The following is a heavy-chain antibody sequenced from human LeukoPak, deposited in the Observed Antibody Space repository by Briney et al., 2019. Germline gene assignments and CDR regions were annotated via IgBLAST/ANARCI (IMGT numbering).Heavy chain of an antibody. Sequence: SETLSLTCTVSGYSISSGYYWSWIRQPPGKGLEWIGYIYYSGSTNYNPSLKSRVTISVDTSKNQFSLKLSSVTAADTAVYYCATNQYYYDSSSGAFDIWGQGTMVTVSS. CDR3: ATNQYYYDSSSGAFDI. CDR1: GYSISSGYY. CDR2: IYYSGST. V-gene: IGHV4-61*01. D-gene: IGHD3-22*01. J-gene: IGHJ3*02.